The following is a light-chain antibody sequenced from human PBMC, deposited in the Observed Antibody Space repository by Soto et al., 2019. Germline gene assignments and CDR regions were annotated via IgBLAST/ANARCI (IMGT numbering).Light chain of an antibody. V-gene: IGLV2-18*02. J-gene: IGLJ3*02. CDR2: EVS. CDR3: CSYAGFYTLV. Sequence: QSVLTQPPSVSGSPGQSVTISCTGTSSDLGTYNRVSWYQKPPGTAPKFIIYEVSNRPLGVPDRFSGSKSGNTASLTISGLQAEDESEYYCCSYAGFYTLVFGGGTQLTVL. CDR1: SSDLGTYNR.